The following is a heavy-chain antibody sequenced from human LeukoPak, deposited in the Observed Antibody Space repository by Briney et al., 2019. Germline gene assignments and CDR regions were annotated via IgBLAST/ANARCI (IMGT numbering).Heavy chain of an antibody. D-gene: IGHD1/OR15-1a*01. V-gene: IGHV4-34*01. CDR3: ARSQTGGTFDF. Sequence: SETLSLTCAVYGGSFSGYYWSWIRQPPGKGLEWIGEINHSGSTNYNPSLKSRVTISVDTSKNQFSLKLSSVTAADTAVYYCARSQTGGTFDFWGQGALVTVSS. J-gene: IGHJ4*02. CDR2: INHSGST. CDR1: GGSFSGYY.